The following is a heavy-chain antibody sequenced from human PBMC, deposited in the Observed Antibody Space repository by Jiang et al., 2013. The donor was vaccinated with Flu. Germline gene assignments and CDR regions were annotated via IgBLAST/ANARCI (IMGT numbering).Heavy chain of an antibody. Sequence: ALSLTCTVSGGSISSYYWSWIRQPPGKGLEWIGYIYYSGSTNYNPSLKSRVTISVDTSKNQSSLKLSSVTAADTAVYYCARPNPGIAVADSGWFDPWGQGTLVTVSS. D-gene: IGHD6-19*01. CDR1: GGSISSYY. CDR2: IYYSGST. V-gene: IGHV4-59*08. CDR3: ARPNPGIAVADSGWFDP. J-gene: IGHJ5*02.